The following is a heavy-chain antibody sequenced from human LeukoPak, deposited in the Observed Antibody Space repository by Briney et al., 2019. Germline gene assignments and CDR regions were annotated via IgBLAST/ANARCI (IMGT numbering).Heavy chain of an antibody. D-gene: IGHD1-26*01. CDR3: ARDVMGATFDY. CDR1: GGSFSGYY. V-gene: IGHV4-34*01. Sequence: SETLSLTCAVYGGSFSGYYWSWIRQPPGKGLEWIGEINHSGSTNYNPSLKSRVTISVDTSKNQFSLKLSSVTAADTAVYYCARDVMGATFDYWGQGTLVTVSS. CDR2: INHSGST. J-gene: IGHJ4*02.